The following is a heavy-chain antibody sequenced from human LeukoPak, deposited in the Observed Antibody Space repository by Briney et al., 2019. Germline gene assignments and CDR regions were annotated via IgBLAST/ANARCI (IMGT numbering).Heavy chain of an antibody. V-gene: IGHV3-21*01. J-gene: IGHJ4*02. CDR3: ARGSPRGYSYDN. CDR2: ISSSSSYI. CDR1: GFTFSSYS. Sequence: GGSLRLSCAASGFTFSSYSMNWVRQAPGKGLEWVSSISSSSSYIYYADSVKGRFTISRDNAKNSLYLQMNSLRAEDTAVYYCARGSPRGYSYDNWGQGTLVTVSS. D-gene: IGHD5-18*01.